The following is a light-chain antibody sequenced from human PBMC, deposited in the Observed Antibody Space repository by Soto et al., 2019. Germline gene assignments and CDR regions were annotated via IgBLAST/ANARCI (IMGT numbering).Light chain of an antibody. V-gene: IGKV3-11*01. Sequence: EIVLTQSPATLSLSPGERATLSCRASQSVSTYLAWYQQKPGQAPRLLIYDASKRATGIPARFSGGGSGTDFTLTISSLEPDDFAVYYCQHREDWPLTFGGGTKVEIK. CDR2: DAS. J-gene: IGKJ4*01. CDR3: QHREDWPLT. CDR1: QSVSTY.